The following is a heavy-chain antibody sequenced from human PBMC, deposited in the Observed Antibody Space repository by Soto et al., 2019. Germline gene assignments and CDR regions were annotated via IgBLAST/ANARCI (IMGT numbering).Heavy chain of an antibody. D-gene: IGHD3-22*01. CDR1: GGPYSKYS. V-gene: IGHV1-69*08. J-gene: IGHJ4*02. Sequence: QVRLVQSGTEVKKPGSSVTVSCKASGGPYSKYSISWVRQAPGQGLEWVGRIIPIFDTTNYAQKFQGRATMTADKSTSTVYMDLSSLKSEDTAVYYCARSLLGDYYDSDGLDNWGQGTLVTVSS. CDR3: ARSLLGDYYDSDGLDN. CDR2: IIPIFDTT.